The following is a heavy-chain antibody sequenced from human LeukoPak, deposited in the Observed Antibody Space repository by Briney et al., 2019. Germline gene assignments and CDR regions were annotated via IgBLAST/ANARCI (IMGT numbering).Heavy chain of an antibody. CDR2: IISIFGTA. CDR1: GGTFSSYA. J-gene: IGHJ4*02. V-gene: IGHV1-69*13. Sequence: SVKVSCKASGGTFSSYAISWVRQAPGQGLEWMGGIISIFGTANYAQKFQGRVTITADESTSTAYMELSSLRSEDTAVYYCARDSPVRGYSSPLRDWGQGTLVTVSS. CDR3: ARDSPVRGYSSPLRD. D-gene: IGHD5-18*01.